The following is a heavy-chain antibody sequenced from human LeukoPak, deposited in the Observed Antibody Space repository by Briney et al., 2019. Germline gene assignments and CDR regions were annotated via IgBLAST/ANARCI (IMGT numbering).Heavy chain of an antibody. V-gene: IGHV3-30*18. CDR1: GFTFSSYG. CDR3: AKDRYSYAYEYFDC. J-gene: IGHJ4*02. Sequence: AGGSLRLSCAASGFTFSSYGMHWVRQAPGKGLEWVAVISYDGRNKYYADSVKGRFTISRDNSKNTLYLQMNSLRADDTAVYYCAKDRYSYAYEYFDCWGQGTLVTVSS. CDR2: ISYDGRNK. D-gene: IGHD5-18*01.